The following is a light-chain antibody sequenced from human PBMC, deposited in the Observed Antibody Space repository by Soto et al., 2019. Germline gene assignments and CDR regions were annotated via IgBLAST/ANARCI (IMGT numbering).Light chain of an antibody. CDR3: QQYNNWIT. J-gene: IGKJ5*01. CDR1: QSISNN. CDR2: GAY. Sequence: EIVMTQSPATLSVSPGEGATLSCRASQSISNNVAWYQQKPGQAPRLLIYGAYTRATGIPARFSGSGSGTEFTLTISSLQSEDFAVYYCQQYNNWITFGQGTRLEIK. V-gene: IGKV3-15*01.